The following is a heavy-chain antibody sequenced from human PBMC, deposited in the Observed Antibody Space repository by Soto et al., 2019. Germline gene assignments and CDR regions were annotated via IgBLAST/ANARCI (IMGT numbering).Heavy chain of an antibody. Sequence: SETLSLTCAVYGGSFSGYYWSWIRQPPGKGLEWIGEINHSGSTNYNPSLKSRVTISVDTSKNQFSLKLSSVTAADTAVYYCARHIVVDTVMVDLPYFVYRGQGSLVTVSS. CDR1: GGSFSGYY. D-gene: IGHD5-18*01. J-gene: IGHJ4*02. CDR3: ARHIVVDTVMVDLPYFVY. CDR2: INHSGST. V-gene: IGHV4-34*01.